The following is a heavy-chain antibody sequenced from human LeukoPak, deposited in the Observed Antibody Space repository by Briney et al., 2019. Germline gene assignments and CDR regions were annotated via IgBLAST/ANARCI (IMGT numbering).Heavy chain of an antibody. J-gene: IGHJ4*02. CDR2: IVVGSGNT. CDR1: GFTFTSSA. Sequence: SVKVSCKASGFTFTSSAVQWVGQARGQRLEWIGWIVVGSGNTNYAQKFQERVTITRDMSTSTAYMELSSLRSEDTAVYYCAADWVTMVRGVEHQLDYWGQGTLVTVSS. CDR3: AADWVTMVRGVEHQLDY. V-gene: IGHV1-58*01. D-gene: IGHD3-10*01.